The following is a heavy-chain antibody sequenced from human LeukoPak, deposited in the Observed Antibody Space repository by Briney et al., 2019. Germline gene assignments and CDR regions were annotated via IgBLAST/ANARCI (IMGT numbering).Heavy chain of an antibody. Sequence: PGGSLRLSCAASGFTFSDYYMSWIRQAPGKGLEWVSYISSSGSAIYYADSVKGRFTISRDNAKNSLYLQMNSLRAEDMAVYYCARGGSTWIQLSTLAPWGQGTLVTVSP. CDR3: ARGGSTWIQLSTLAP. CDR2: ISSSGSAI. D-gene: IGHD5-18*01. J-gene: IGHJ5*02. CDR1: GFTFSDYY. V-gene: IGHV3-11*04.